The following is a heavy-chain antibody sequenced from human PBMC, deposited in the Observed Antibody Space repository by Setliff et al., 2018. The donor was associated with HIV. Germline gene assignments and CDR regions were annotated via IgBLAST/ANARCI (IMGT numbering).Heavy chain of an antibody. D-gene: IGHD6-19*01. CDR3: ARLPYSSGWYLDY. CDR2: IYTGGRT. V-gene: IGHV4-4*07. CDR1: DDPISSNY. J-gene: IGHJ4*02. Sequence: PSETLSLTCTVSDDPISSNYWSWIRQSAGKGLEWVGRIYTGGRTNYNPSLKGRVTMSVDTSKNQFSLKLSSVTAADTAVYYCARLPYSSGWYLDYWGQGTLVTVSS.